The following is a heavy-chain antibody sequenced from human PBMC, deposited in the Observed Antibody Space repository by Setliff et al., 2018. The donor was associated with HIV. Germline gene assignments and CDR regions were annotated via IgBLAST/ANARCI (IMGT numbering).Heavy chain of an antibody. CDR1: GYTFTSYG. D-gene: IGHD3-10*01. J-gene: IGHJ5*01. CDR2: ISAYNGNT. V-gene: IGHV1-18*01. Sequence: GASVKVSCKASGYTFTSYGISWVRQAPGQGLEWMGWISAYNGNTNYAQKLQGRVTITAGKSTSTAYTELSSLRSEDTAVYYCARRGVPQQIDLDSWGHGTLVTVSS. CDR3: ARRGVPQQIDLDS.